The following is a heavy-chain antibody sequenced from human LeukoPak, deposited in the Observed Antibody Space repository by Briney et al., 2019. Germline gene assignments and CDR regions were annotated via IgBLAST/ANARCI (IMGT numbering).Heavy chain of an antibody. CDR2: IIPILGIA. CDR3: ALAYCGGDCYSPNAFDI. D-gene: IGHD2-21*02. CDR1: GGTFSSYA. J-gene: IGHJ3*02. V-gene: IGHV1-69*04. Sequence: SVKVSCKASGGTFSSYAISWVRQAPGQGLEWMGRIIPILGIANYAQKFQGRVTITADKSTSTAYMELSSLRSEDTAVYYCALAYCGGDCYSPNAFDIWGQGTMVTVSS.